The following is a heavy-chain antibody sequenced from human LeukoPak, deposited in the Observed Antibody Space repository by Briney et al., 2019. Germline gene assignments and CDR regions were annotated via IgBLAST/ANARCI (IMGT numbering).Heavy chain of an antibody. D-gene: IGHD3-10*01. V-gene: IGHV1-58*02. CDR1: GFTFTSST. CDR2: IVVGSGNT. Sequence: GTSVKVSCKASGFTFTSSTIQWVRQARGQRLEWIGWIVVGSGNTNYAQKFQERVIITRDMSTTTVYMELSSLRSEDTAVYYCAGTPWFGELTLDYWCQGTLVTVSS. CDR3: AGTPWFGELTLDY. J-gene: IGHJ4*02.